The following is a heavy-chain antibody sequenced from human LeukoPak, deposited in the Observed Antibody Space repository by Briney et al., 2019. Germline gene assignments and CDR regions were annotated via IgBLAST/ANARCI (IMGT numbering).Heavy chain of an antibody. CDR3: ARDGCMLCNRPLNWFDP. Sequence: GGSLRLSCAASGFTFSSYGMHWVRQAPGKGLEWVAVISYDGSNKYYADSVKGRFTISRDNSKNTLYLQMNSLRAEDTAVYYCARDGCMLCNRPLNWFDPWGQGTLVTVSS. CDR2: ISYDGSNK. V-gene: IGHV3-30*03. D-gene: IGHD2-8*01. CDR1: GFTFSSYG. J-gene: IGHJ5*02.